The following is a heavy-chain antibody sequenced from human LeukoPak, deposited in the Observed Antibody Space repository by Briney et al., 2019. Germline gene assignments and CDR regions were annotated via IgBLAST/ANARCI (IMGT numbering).Heavy chain of an antibody. J-gene: IGHJ4*02. CDR2: IYYSGST. Sequence: SETLSLTCTVSGVSISSSSYYWGWIRQPPGKGLEWIGSIYYSGSTYYNPSLKSRVTISGDTSKNQFSLKLSSVTAADTAVYYCARDPQLDYWGQGTLVTVSS. CDR3: ARDPQLDY. V-gene: IGHV4-39*02. CDR1: GVSISSSSYY.